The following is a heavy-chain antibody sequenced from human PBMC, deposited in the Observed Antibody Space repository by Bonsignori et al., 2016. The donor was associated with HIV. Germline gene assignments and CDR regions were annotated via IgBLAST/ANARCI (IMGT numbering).Heavy chain of an antibody. Sequence: WIRQPPGKGLEWIGEINHSGSTNYNPSLKSRVTISVDTSKNQFSLKLSSVTAADTAVYYCARAQITMVRGVIIDYYYYYMDVWGKGTTVTVSS. CDR3: ARAQITMVRGVIIDYYYYYMDV. V-gene: IGHV4-34*01. CDR2: INHSGST. D-gene: IGHD3-10*01. J-gene: IGHJ6*03.